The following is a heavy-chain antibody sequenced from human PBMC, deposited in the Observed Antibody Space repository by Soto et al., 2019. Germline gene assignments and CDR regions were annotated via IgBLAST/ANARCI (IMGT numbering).Heavy chain of an antibody. CDR2: ISNDAART. D-gene: IGHD6-19*01. J-gene: IGHJ4*01. CDR3: ARPPLYSSGGYFDS. CDR1: GFTFSDHG. V-gene: IGHV3-23*01. Sequence: PGRSLRLSCAASGFTFSDHGMTWVRQAPGKGLEWVSSISNDAARTFYADSVKGRFTVSRDRSNNTLYLQMNSLRAEDTAVYFCARPPLYSSGGYFDSWGHGTLVTVSS.